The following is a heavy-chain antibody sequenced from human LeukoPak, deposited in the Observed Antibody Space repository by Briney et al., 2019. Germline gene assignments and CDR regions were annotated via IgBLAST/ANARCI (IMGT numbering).Heavy chain of an antibody. CDR2: IHHSGST. CDR3: ARENWRDGYVGSK. D-gene: IGHD5-24*01. Sequence: SSETLSLTCSVSGGSIVSSTFYWGWVRQPPGKGLEWIGIIHHSGSTYYNSSLKSRVTISVDTSKNTLSLKLNSVTAADTAVYYCARENWRDGYVGSKWGQGTLVTVSS. J-gene: IGHJ4*02. V-gene: IGHV4-39*07. CDR1: GGSIVSSTFY.